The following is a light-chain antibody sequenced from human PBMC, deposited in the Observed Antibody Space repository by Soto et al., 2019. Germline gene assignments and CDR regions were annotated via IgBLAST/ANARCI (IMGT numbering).Light chain of an antibody. V-gene: IGKV3-20*01. Sequence: EIVLTQSPGTLSLSPGERATLSCRASQSVSSSYLAWYQQKPGQAPRLLIYGASSRATGIPDRFSGSGSGTDFTLTINRLEPEDFAVYFCRHYGTSLTWTFGQGTKVGVK. J-gene: IGKJ1*01. CDR1: QSVSSSY. CDR3: RHYGTSLTWT. CDR2: GAS.